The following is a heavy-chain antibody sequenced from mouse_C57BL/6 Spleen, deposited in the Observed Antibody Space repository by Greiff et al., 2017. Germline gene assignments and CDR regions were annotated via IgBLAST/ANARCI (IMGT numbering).Heavy chain of an antibody. CDR2: ISSGSSTI. Sequence: EVQRVESGGGLVKPGGSLKLSCAASGFTFSDYGMHWVRQAPEKGLEWVAYISSGSSTIYYADTVKGRFTISRDNAKNTLFLQMTSLRSEDTAMYYCARPYDYAWFAYWGQGTLVTVSA. V-gene: IGHV5-17*01. D-gene: IGHD2-4*01. J-gene: IGHJ3*01. CDR3: ARPYDYAWFAY. CDR1: GFTFSDYG.